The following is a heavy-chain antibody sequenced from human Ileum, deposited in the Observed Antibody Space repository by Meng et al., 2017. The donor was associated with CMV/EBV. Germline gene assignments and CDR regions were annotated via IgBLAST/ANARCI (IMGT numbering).Heavy chain of an antibody. Sequence: VQLEESGPGLVKPSATLSLTCTVSGGSVNNYYWSWIRQSAGKGLEWIGRFYSSDTYNYHPSLDSRVTMSLDTSKNQFSLNLRSVTAADTATYYCARGPRASTREGFDYWGLGTLVTVSS. CDR2: FYSSDTY. V-gene: IGHV4-4*07. CDR3: ARGPRASTREGFDY. CDR1: GGSVNNYY. J-gene: IGHJ4*02. D-gene: IGHD1-26*01.